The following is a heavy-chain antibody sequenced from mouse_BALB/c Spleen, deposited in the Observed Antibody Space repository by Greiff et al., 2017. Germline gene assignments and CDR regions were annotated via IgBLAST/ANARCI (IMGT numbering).Heavy chain of an antibody. J-gene: IGHJ4*01. CDR2: INPSTGYT. CDR3: ARRYRYDDYYAMDY. Sequence: QVQLKQSGAELARPGASVKMSCKASGYTFTSYTMHWVKQRPGQGLEWIGYINPSTGYTEYNQKFKDKATLTADKSSSTAYMQLSSLTSEDSAVYYGARRYRYDDYYAMDYWGQGTSVTVSS. D-gene: IGHD2-14*01. CDR1: GYTFTSYT. V-gene: IGHV1-4*01.